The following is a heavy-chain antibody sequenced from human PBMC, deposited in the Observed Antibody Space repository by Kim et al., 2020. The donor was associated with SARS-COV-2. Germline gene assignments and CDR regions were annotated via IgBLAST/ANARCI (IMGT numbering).Heavy chain of an antibody. J-gene: IGHJ4*02. CDR3: AKDKSATSRFDY. Sequence: YFAGSVIGRFTISRYDSVNALYLQMNSLIAEDTAVYYCAKDKSATSRFDYLGQGTLVTVSS. D-gene: IGHD2-15*01. V-gene: IGHV3-23*01.